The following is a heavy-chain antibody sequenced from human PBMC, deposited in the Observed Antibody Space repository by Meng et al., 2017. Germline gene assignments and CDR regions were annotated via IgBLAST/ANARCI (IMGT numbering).Heavy chain of an antibody. CDR3: AKDVDYGDYGDYGMDV. CDR1: GFTFDDYT. D-gene: IGHD4-17*01. Sequence: GESLKISCAASGFTFDDYTMHWVRQAPGKGLEWVSLISWDGGSTYYADSVKGRFIISRDNSKNSLYLQMNSLRTEDTALYYCAKDVDYGDYGDYGMDVWGQGTTVTVSS. V-gene: IGHV3-43*01. J-gene: IGHJ6*02. CDR2: ISWDGGST.